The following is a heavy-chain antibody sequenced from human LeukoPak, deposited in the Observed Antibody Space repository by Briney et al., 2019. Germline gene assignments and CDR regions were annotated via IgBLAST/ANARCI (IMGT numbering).Heavy chain of an antibody. Sequence: ASVKVSCKASGYTFTSYDINWVRQATGQGLEWMGWMNPNSGNTGYAQRSQGRVTITRNTSISTAYMELSSLRSEDTAVYYCARGRRVVVIAIPYYMDVWGKGTTVTVSS. CDR1: GYTFTSYD. V-gene: IGHV1-8*03. D-gene: IGHD2-21*01. J-gene: IGHJ6*03. CDR2: MNPNSGNT. CDR3: ARGRRVVVIAIPYYMDV.